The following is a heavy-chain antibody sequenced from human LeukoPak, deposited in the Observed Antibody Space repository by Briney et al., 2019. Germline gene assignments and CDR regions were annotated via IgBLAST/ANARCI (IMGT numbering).Heavy chain of an antibody. CDR3: ARGLGQWLVRDSHWFDP. Sequence: SETLSLTCTVSGGSISSYYWSWIRQPPGKGLEWIGYIYYSGSTNYNPSLKSRVTISVDTSKNQFSLKLSSVTAADTAVYYCARGLGQWLVRDSHWFDPWGQGTLVTVSS. J-gene: IGHJ5*02. V-gene: IGHV4-59*01. D-gene: IGHD6-19*01. CDR1: GGSISSYY. CDR2: IYYSGST.